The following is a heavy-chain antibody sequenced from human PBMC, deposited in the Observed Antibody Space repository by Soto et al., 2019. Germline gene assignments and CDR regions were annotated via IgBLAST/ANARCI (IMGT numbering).Heavy chain of an antibody. D-gene: IGHD6-19*01. CDR3: AIAVAGPTAYFDS. Sequence: EVQLLESGGGLVQPAGSLSLSCAAAGFTFSSYALSWVRQAPGKGLEWVPASSGSGVSTYYADSVKGRFTISRDNSKNTLYLQMNSLSGEDTAVYYYAIAVAGPTAYFDSWGQGTLVTVSS. CDR1: GFTFSSYA. CDR2: SSGSGVST. V-gene: IGHV3-23*01. J-gene: IGHJ4*02.